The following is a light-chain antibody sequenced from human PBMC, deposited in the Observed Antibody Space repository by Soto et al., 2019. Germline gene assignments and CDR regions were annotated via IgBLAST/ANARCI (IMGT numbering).Light chain of an antibody. CDR3: QLTYSTPYT. Sequence: DIQMTQSPSSLSASVGDRVTITCRASQSISNYLNWFQHKPGKAPKLLIYATSNVQSGVPSRFSGSGSGTDFTLTISSLQPEDVAIYYCQLTYSTPYTFGQGTRLEI. V-gene: IGKV1-39*01. J-gene: IGKJ2*01. CDR1: QSISNY. CDR2: ATS.